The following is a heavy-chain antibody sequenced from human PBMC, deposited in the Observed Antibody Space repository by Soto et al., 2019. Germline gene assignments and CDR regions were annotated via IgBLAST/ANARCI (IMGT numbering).Heavy chain of an antibody. CDR3: VKGGPVIGSGRGRTYYFMDV. V-gene: IGHV3-30*18. J-gene: IGHJ6*04. CDR1: GFTFANYG. Sequence: QVQLVESGGGVVQPGRSLRLSCAASGFTFANYGTHWVRQAPGKGLEWVAVTSHDGGNKYYADSVKGRFTISRDNSKNTLFLQVNSLRPEDTAVYYCVKGGPVIGSGRGRTYYFMDVWGKGTTVTVSS. D-gene: IGHD2-21*01. CDR2: TSHDGGNK.